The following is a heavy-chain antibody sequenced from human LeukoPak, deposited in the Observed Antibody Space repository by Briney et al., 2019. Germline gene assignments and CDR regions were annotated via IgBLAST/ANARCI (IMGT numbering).Heavy chain of an antibody. D-gene: IGHD2-15*01. Sequence: SETLSLTCTVSGGSISSTSYYWGWIRQPPGKGLEWIGSISYSGTTYYNPSLKSRVTISVDTSKNQFSLKLNSVTAADTAVYYCARGQVVVAATPLDYWGQGTLVTVSS. V-gene: IGHV4-39*07. CDR3: ARGQVVVAATPLDY. CDR1: GGSISSTSYY. J-gene: IGHJ4*02. CDR2: ISYSGTT.